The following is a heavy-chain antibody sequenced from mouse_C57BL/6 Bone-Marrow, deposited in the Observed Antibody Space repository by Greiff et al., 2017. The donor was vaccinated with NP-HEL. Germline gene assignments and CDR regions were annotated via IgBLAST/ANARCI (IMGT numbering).Heavy chain of an antibody. CDR1: GFTFSSYG. D-gene: IGHD1-1*01. CDR2: ISSGGSYT. Sequence: EVKVVESGGDLVKPGGSLKLSCAASGFTFSSYGMSWVRQTPDKRLEWVATISSGGSYTYYPDSVKGRFTISRDNAKNTLYLQMSSLKSEDTAMYYCARRFITTVEYYFDYWGQGTTLTVSS. V-gene: IGHV5-6*02. J-gene: IGHJ2*01. CDR3: ARRFITTVEYYFDY.